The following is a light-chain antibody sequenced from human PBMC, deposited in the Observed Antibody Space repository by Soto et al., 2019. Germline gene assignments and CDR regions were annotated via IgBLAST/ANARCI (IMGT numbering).Light chain of an antibody. CDR3: CSYTTSNTFV. CDR1: SSDVGAYNY. Sequence: QSVLTQPASVSGSLGQSITISCSGTSSDVGAYNYVSWYQQYPGKAPKLMIYHVTDRPSGVYNRFSGSKSGNTASLTISGLQAEDEADYYCCSYTTSNTFVFGTGT. CDR2: HVT. V-gene: IGLV2-14*01. J-gene: IGLJ1*01.